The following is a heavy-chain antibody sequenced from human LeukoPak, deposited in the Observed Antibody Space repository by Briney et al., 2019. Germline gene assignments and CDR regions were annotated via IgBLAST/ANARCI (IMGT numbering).Heavy chain of an antibody. J-gene: IGHJ3*02. V-gene: IGHV1-69*01. CDR3: AGGVRRYYYDSSGYYPIRAFDI. CDR1: GGTFSSYA. CDR2: IIPIFGTA. D-gene: IGHD3-22*01. Sequence: SVKVSCKASGGTFSSYAISWVRQAPGQGLEWMGGIIPIFGTANYAQKFQGRVTFTADESTSTAYMELSSLRSEDTAVYYCAGGVRRYYYDSSGYYPIRAFDIWGQGTMVTVSS.